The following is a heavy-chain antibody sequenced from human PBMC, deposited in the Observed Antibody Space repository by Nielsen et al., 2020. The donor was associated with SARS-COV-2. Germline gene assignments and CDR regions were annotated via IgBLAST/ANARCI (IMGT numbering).Heavy chain of an antibody. CDR3: ARVSSWAYYYYGMDV. V-gene: IGHV4-39*01. Sequence: SETLSLTCTVSGGSISSSSYYWGWIRQPPGKGLEWIGSIYYSGSTYYNPSLKSRVTISVDTSKNQFSLKLSSVTAADTAVYYCARVSSWAYYYYGMDVWGQGTTVTVSS. CDR2: IYYSGST. J-gene: IGHJ6*02. D-gene: IGHD6-13*01. CDR1: GGSISSSSYY.